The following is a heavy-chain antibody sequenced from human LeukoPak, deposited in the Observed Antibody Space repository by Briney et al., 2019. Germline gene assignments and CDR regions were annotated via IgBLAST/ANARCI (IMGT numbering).Heavy chain of an antibody. D-gene: IGHD2-21*02. CDR2: MNPNSGNT. V-gene: IGHV1-8*01. J-gene: IGHJ4*02. Sequence: ASVKVSCKASGYTFTSYDINWVRQATGQGLECMGWMNPNSGNTRYAQKLQSRVTMTRNTSISTAYMELSSLRSEDTAVYYCARGARRGDHGRFDYWGQGTLVTVSS. CDR3: ARGARRGDHGRFDY. CDR1: GYTFTSYD.